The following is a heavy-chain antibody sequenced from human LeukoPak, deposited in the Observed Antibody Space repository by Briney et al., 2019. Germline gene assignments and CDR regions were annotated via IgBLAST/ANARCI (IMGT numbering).Heavy chain of an antibody. D-gene: IGHD3-22*01. Sequence: GGTLRLSCAASGFSFSSYSMNWVRQAPGKGLEWVSYISGSSSTIYYKDSVKGRFTISRDNAKNSLYLQMNSLRAEDTAVYYCARAHYYDSSGFDYWGQGTLVTVSS. CDR2: ISGSSSTI. CDR3: ARAHYYDSSGFDY. V-gene: IGHV3-48*04. J-gene: IGHJ4*02. CDR1: GFSFSSYS.